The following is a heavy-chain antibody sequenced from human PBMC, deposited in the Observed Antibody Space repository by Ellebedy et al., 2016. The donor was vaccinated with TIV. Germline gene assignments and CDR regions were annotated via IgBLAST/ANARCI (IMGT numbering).Heavy chain of an antibody. Sequence: PGGSLRLSCAASGFTFSSYAMSWVRQAPGTGLEWVSTISNTGSRTSYADSVEGRFIISRDNSKRTLYLQMNSLRAEDTAVYYCAKGRGGGSDSSAPRYYFDYWGLGTLVTVSS. CDR2: ISNTGSRT. D-gene: IGHD3-22*01. V-gene: IGHV3-23*01. CDR3: AKGRGGGSDSSAPRYYFDY. CDR1: GFTFSSYA. J-gene: IGHJ4*02.